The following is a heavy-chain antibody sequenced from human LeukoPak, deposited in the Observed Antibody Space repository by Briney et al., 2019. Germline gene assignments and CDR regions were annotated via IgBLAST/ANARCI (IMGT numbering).Heavy chain of an antibody. CDR2: LRGDGET. V-gene: IGHV3-23*01. Sequence: GGSLRLSCAASGFIFSSYAMSWVRQDPARGLEWVSSLRGDGETFCAESVKGRFTLSRDDSRNTVYLHLNNLRVEDTAVYYCAKASWVSTADAVPWGQGTVVTVS. J-gene: IGHJ5*02. CDR1: GFIFSSYA. D-gene: IGHD3-16*01. CDR3: AKASWVSTADAVP.